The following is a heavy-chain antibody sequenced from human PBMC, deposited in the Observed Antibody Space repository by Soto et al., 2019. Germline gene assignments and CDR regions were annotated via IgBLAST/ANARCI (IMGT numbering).Heavy chain of an antibody. CDR3: SSAGYSTGWYVYFDY. D-gene: IGHD6-19*01. CDR1: GYTFIHYA. J-gene: IGHJ4*01. V-gene: IGHV1-3*01. Sequence: QVQLVQSGAEVKKPGASVKISCKASGYTFIHYAIHWVRQAPGQRPEWMGLINPASGNTQYSQNFQDRFTIPRDTYASTAYLELSSLRSADTAVYFCSSAGYSTGWYVYFDYWGDGCLVTFSS. CDR2: INPASGNT.